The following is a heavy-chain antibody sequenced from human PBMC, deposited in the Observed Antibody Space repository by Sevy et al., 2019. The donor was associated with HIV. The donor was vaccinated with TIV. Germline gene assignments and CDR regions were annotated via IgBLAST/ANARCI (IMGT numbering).Heavy chain of an antibody. Sequence: GGSLRRACAASGFTLSDYYMTWVRQAPGKGREWIAYISNSGRTTHNADSVDGRFTISRDNAKNSLYLQMNSLRVEDTAVYYCVRDRSASWIDAFDIWGRGARVTVS. CDR3: VRDRSASWIDAFDI. V-gene: IGHV3-11*04. J-gene: IGHJ3*02. D-gene: IGHD2-2*03. CDR2: ISNSGRTT. CDR1: GFTLSDYY.